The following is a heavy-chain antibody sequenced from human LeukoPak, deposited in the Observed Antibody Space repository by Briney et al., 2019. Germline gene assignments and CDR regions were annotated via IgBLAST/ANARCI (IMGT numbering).Heavy chain of an antibody. D-gene: IGHD3-22*01. J-gene: IGHJ4*02. Sequence: GGSLRLSCAASGFTVSSNYMSWVRQAPGKGLEWVSVIYSGGSTYYADSVKGRFTISRHNSKNTLYLQMNSLRSDDTAVYYCARSHYYDSSGYYDYWGQGTLVTVSS. CDR1: GFTVSSNY. V-gene: IGHV3-53*04. CDR2: IYSGGST. CDR3: ARSHYYDSSGYYDY.